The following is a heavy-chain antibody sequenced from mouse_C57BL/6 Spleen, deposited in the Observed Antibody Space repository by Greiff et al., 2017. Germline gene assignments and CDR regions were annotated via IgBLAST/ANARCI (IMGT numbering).Heavy chain of an antibody. Sequence: VQLQQPGAELEMPGASVKLSCKASGYTFTSYWMHWVKQRPGQGLEWIGEIDPSDSYTNYTQKFKGKSTLTVDKSSSPAYMQLSSLTSEDSAVYYCARGDVCYGNSYAMDYWGQGTSVTVSS. CDR1: GYTFTSYW. J-gene: IGHJ4*01. D-gene: IGHD2-1*01. V-gene: IGHV1-69*01. CDR3: ARGDVCYGNSYAMDY. CDR2: IDPSDSYT.